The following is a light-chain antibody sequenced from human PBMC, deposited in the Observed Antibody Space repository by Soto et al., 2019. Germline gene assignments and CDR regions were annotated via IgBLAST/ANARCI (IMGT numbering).Light chain of an antibody. CDR2: ASS. J-gene: IGLJ1*01. CDR3: SSYTSGSTLSV. Sequence: QSVLTQPASVSGSPGQSITISCTGTSSDVGSYNYVSWYQHHPGKAPRLMIYASSNRPSGVSHRFSGSRSGNTASLTISGLQAEDEADYYCSSYTSGSTLSVFGTGTKGTVL. CDR1: SSDVGSYNY. V-gene: IGLV2-14*01.